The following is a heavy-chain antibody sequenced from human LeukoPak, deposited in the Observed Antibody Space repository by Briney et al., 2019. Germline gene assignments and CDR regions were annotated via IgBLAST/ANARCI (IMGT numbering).Heavy chain of an antibody. CDR1: GYTFTGYY. Sequence: ASVKVSCKASGYTFTGYYMHWVRQAPGQRLEWMGWINAGNGNTKYSQKFQGRVTITRDTSASTAYMELSSLRSEDTAVYYCARDAFTTVTTAQKWFDPWGQGTLVTVSS. CDR2: INAGNGNT. J-gene: IGHJ5*02. V-gene: IGHV1-3*01. D-gene: IGHD4-11*01. CDR3: ARDAFTTVTTAQKWFDP.